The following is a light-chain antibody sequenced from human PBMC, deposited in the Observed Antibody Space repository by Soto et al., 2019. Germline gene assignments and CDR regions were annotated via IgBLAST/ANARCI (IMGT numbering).Light chain of an antibody. CDR2: VNSDGSH. V-gene: IGLV4-69*01. J-gene: IGLJ2*01. CDR3: QTWGTAYVL. Sequence: QSVLTQSPSDSASLGASVKLTCTLSSGHSSYAIAWHQQQPEKGPRYLMKVNSDGSHSKGDGIPDRFSGSSSGAERYFTISSLQSEDEADYYCQTWGTAYVLFGGGTKLTVL. CDR1: SGHSSYA.